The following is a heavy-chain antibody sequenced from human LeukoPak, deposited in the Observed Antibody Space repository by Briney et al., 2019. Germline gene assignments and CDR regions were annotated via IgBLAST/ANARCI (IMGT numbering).Heavy chain of an antibody. CDR1: GCSISSSNYY. Sequence: SETLSLTCIVSGCSISSSNYYWGWIRQPPGKGLEWIGSIYHSGSTYYNPSLKSRVTISVDTSKNQFSLKLSSVTAADTAVYYCARTGGYSLNWFDPWGQGTLVTVSS. CDR3: ARTGGYSLNWFDP. D-gene: IGHD3-22*01. J-gene: IGHJ5*02. CDR2: IYHSGST. V-gene: IGHV4-39*07.